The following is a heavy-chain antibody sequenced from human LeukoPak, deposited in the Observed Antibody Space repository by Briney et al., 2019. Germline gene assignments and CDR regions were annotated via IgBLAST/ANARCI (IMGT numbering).Heavy chain of an antibody. CDR2: IKQDGSEK. J-gene: IGHJ4*02. V-gene: IGHV3-7*04. Sequence: SGGSLRLSCAASGFTFSRFWMSWVRQAPGKGLEWVANIKQDGSEKYYVDSVKGRFTISRDNPKNSLYLQMTSLRAEDTVVFYCARDGTYTDYDPDFDIWGQGTLVTVSS. CDR1: GFTFSRFW. D-gene: IGHD5-12*01. CDR3: ARDGTYTDYDPDFDI.